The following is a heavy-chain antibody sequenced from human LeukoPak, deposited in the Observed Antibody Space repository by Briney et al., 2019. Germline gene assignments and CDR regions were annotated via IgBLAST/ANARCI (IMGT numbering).Heavy chain of an antibody. CDR2: ISSSSSYI. CDR1: GFTFSSYS. Sequence: PGGSLRLSCAASGFTFSSYSRNWVRQAPGKGLEWVSSISSSSSYIYYADSVKGRFTISRDNAKNSLYLQMNSLRAEDTAVYYCARRGWDYGGTNRSFRSYGMDVWGQGTTVTVSS. V-gene: IGHV3-21*01. CDR3: ARRGWDYGGTNRSFRSYGMDV. J-gene: IGHJ6*02. D-gene: IGHD4-23*01.